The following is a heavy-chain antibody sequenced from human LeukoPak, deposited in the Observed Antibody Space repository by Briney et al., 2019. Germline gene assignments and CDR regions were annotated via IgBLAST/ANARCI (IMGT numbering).Heavy chain of an antibody. CDR3: ASSSSGLHFDY. CDR2: IFHSGTT. Sequence: SETLSLTCAVYGGSFSGYYWSWIRQPPGKGLEWIGYIFHSGTTNYNPSLKSRVTISIDTSKNQFSLKLSSVTAADTAVYYCASSSSGLHFDYWGQGTLVTVSS. J-gene: IGHJ4*02. V-gene: IGHV4-59*08. CDR1: GGSFSGYY. D-gene: IGHD3-22*01.